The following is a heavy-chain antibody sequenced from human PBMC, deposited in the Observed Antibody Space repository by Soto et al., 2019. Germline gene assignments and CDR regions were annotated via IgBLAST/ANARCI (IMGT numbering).Heavy chain of an antibody. CDR3: ARVVPGAEAWFGP. D-gene: IGHD2-2*01. V-gene: IGHV1-18*01. Sequence: GASVKVSCKTSGSTCSNYVITLLLQAPGQPLEWLGWISLYSDGTNYAQKFQGRVSMTTDTSTTTAYMELRSLRSDDTAVYYCARVVPGAEAWFGPWGQGTLVTVSS. J-gene: IGHJ5*02. CDR1: GSTCSNYV. CDR2: ISLYSDGT.